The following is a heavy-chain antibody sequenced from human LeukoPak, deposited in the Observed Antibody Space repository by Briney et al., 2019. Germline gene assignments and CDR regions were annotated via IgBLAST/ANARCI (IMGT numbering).Heavy chain of an antibody. CDR3: ARAARIAAAQRNWFDP. CDR2: INPNSGGT. J-gene: IGHJ5*02. CDR1: GYTFTGYY. V-gene: IGHV1-2*02. Sequence: GASVKVSCKASGYTFTGYYMHWVRQAPGQGLEWMGWINPNSGGTNYAQKFQGRVTMTRDTSISTAYMELSRLRSDDTAVYYRARAARIAAAQRNWFDPWGQGTLVTVSS. D-gene: IGHD6-13*01.